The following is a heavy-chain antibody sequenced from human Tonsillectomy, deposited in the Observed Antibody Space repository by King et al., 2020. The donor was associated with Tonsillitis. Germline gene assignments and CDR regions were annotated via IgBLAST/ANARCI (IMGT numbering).Heavy chain of an antibody. Sequence: VQLVESGGGLVRPGGSLRLSCAASGFIFEDYGLSWVRQAPGKGLEWLSGVNWNGVSTGFADSVKGRFTISRDNAKKSLYLHMNSLRVDDTALYYCARRASAVTWWYFALWGRGTLVTVSS. J-gene: IGHJ2*01. D-gene: IGHD4-17*01. CDR3: ARRASAVTWWYFAL. CDR1: GFIFEDYG. CDR2: VNWNGVST. V-gene: IGHV3-20*04.